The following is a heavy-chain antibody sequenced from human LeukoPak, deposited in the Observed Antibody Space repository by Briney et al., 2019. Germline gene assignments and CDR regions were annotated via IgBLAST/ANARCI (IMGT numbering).Heavy chain of an antibody. J-gene: IGHJ5*02. V-gene: IGHV3-23*01. D-gene: IGHD1-26*01. CDR3: AKKLVMGPTGGFDP. CDR2: ISGSGGSA. CDR1: GFTFSTYA. Sequence: GGSLRLSCAASGFTFSTYAMNWVRQAPGKGLECVSAISGSGGSAYYADSVKGRFTISRDNSKNTLYLQMNSLRAEDTAVYYCAKKLVMGPTGGFDPWGQGSLVTVSS.